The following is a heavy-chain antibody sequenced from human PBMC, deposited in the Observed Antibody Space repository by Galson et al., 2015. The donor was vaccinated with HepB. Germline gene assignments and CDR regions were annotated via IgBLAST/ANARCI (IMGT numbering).Heavy chain of an antibody. Sequence: SLTCTVSGGSVSSGSYYWSWIRQPPGKGLEWIGYIYYSGSTNYNPSLKSRVTISVDTSKNQFSLKLSSVTAADTAVYYCARATVGLNWFDPWGQGTLVTVSS. J-gene: IGHJ5*02. D-gene: IGHD4-11*01. CDR2: IYYSGST. CDR3: ARATVGLNWFDP. V-gene: IGHV4-61*01. CDR1: GGSVSSGSYY.